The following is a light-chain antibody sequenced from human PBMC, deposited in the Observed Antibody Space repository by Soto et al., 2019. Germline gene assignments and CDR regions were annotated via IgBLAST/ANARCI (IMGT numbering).Light chain of an antibody. J-gene: IGKJ5*01. Sequence: EIVMTQSPATLSVSPGERATLSCRASQSASSSYLAWYQQKPGQAPRLLIYGASSRATGIPDRFGGSGSGTDSTLTISRLEPEDFAVYYCQQYGSSPITFGQGTRLEI. V-gene: IGKV3-20*01. CDR1: QSASSSY. CDR2: GAS. CDR3: QQYGSSPIT.